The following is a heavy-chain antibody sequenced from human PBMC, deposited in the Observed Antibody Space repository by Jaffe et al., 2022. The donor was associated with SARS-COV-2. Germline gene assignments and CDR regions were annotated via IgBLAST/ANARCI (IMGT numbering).Heavy chain of an antibody. Sequence: EVQLVESGGGLVQPGRSLRLSCAASGFTFDDYAMHWVRQAPGKGLEWVSGISWNSGSIGYADSVKGRFTISRDNAKNSLYLQMNSLRAEDTALYYCAKDVTGLQAYYYGMDVWGQGTTVTVSS. CDR3: AKDVTGLQAYYYGMDV. V-gene: IGHV3-9*01. CDR1: GFTFDDYA. J-gene: IGHJ6*02. CDR2: ISWNSGSI. D-gene: IGHD4-4*01.